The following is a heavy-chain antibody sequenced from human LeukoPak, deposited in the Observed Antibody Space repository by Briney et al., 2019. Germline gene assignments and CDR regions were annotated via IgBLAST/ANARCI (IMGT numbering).Heavy chain of an antibody. D-gene: IGHD3-9*01. Sequence: SQTLSLTCTVSGGSISSGGYYWSWIRQHPGKGLEWIGYIYYSGSTYYNPSLKSRVTISVDTSKNRFSLKLSSVTAADTAVYYCAGGGPDYDILTGYYRLWGQGTLVTVSS. J-gene: IGHJ4*02. V-gene: IGHV4-31*03. CDR1: GGSISSGGYY. CDR3: AGGGPDYDILTGYYRL. CDR2: IYYSGST.